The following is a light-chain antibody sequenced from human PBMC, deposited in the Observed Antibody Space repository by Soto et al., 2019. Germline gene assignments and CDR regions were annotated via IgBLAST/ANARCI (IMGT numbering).Light chain of an antibody. Sequence: QSALAQPASVSGSPGQSITISCTGVSSDVGGYNFVSWYQLPPGKAPKLMIYEVSNRPSGVSNRFSGSKSDNTASLTISGLQTEDEADYSCSSYTSSSTYVFGNGTKVTV. CDR1: SSDVGGYNF. V-gene: IGLV2-14*01. CDR3: SSYTSSSTYV. J-gene: IGLJ1*01. CDR2: EVS.